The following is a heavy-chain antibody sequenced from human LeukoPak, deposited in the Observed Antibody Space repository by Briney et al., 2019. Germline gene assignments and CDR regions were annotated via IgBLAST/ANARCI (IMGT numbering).Heavy chain of an antibody. Sequence: GGSLILSCAASGFTFSSYGMHWVRQAPGKGLEWVAVIWHDGSNKYYADSVKGRFTISRDNSKNTLYLQMNSLRAEDTAVYYCASRHYDILTGSTWGQGTLVTVSS. D-gene: IGHD3-9*01. CDR2: IWHDGSNK. V-gene: IGHV3-33*01. CDR1: GFTFSSYG. J-gene: IGHJ5*02. CDR3: ASRHYDILTGST.